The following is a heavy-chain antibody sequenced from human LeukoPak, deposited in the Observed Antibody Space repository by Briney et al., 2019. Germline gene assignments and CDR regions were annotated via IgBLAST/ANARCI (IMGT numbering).Heavy chain of an antibody. CDR1: GGSFSGYY. CDR2: INHSGST. V-gene: IGHV4-34*01. J-gene: IGHJ5*02. CDR3: ARHGSGYDLEDRIDP. D-gene: IGHD5-12*01. Sequence: PSETLSLTCAVYGGSFSGYYWSWIRQPPGKGLEWIGEINHSGSTNYNPSLKSRVTISVDTSKNQFSLKLSSVTAADTAVYYCARHGSGYDLEDRIDPWGQGTLVTVSS.